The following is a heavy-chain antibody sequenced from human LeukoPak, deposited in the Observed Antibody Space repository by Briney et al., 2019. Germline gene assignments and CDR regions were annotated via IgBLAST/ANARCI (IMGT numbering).Heavy chain of an antibody. CDR1: GGSISSSSYY. CDR2: IYYSGST. Sequence: NSSETLSLTCTVSGGSISSSSYYWGWIRQPPGKGLEWIGSIYYSGSTYYNPSLKSRVTISVDTSKNQFSLKLSSVTAADTAVYYCARQLVNYYGSGDQGWFDPWGQGTLVTVSS. J-gene: IGHJ5*02. V-gene: IGHV4-39*01. CDR3: ARQLVNYYGSGDQGWFDP. D-gene: IGHD3-10*01.